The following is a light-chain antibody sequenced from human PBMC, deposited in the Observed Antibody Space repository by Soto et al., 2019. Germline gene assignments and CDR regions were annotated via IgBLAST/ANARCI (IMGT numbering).Light chain of an antibody. V-gene: IGKV4-1*01. CDR2: WAS. Sequence: DIVMTQSPDSLAVSLGERATINCKSSQSVLYSSNNKNYLAWYQQKPGQPPKLLIYWASTRESGVPDRFSGSGSGTDFTLTISSLQAEDGAVYYCQQHYSTPWTFGQGTKVEIK. CDR1: QSVLYSSNNKNY. CDR3: QQHYSTPWT. J-gene: IGKJ1*01.